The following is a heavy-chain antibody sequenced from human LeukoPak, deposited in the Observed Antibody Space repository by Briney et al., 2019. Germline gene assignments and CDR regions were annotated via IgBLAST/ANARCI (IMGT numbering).Heavy chain of an antibody. CDR3: ARQRIVVVPAAIYSYFLDNWFDP. Sequence: SETLSPTCTVSGGSISSSSYYWGWIRQPPGKGLEWIGSIYYSGSTYYNPSLKSRVTISVDTSKNQFSLKLSSVTAADTAVYYCARQRIVVVPAAIYSYFLDNWFDPWGQGTLVTVSS. D-gene: IGHD2-2*01. V-gene: IGHV4-39*01. CDR2: IYYSGST. J-gene: IGHJ5*02. CDR1: GGSISSSSYY.